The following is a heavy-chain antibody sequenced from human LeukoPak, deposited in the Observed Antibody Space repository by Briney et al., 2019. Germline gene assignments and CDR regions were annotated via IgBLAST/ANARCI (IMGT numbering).Heavy chain of an antibody. Sequence: GGSLRLSCTVSGFTFSSYWMSWVRQAPGKGLERVANIEHDGSTKFYLDSVKGRFTISRDNARSSLYLQMDSLRAEDTAVYYCARGGSYFDYWGQGNLVTVSS. CDR3: ARGGSYFDY. CDR2: IEHDGSTK. D-gene: IGHD1-26*01. CDR1: GFTFSSYW. V-gene: IGHV3-7*01. J-gene: IGHJ4*02.